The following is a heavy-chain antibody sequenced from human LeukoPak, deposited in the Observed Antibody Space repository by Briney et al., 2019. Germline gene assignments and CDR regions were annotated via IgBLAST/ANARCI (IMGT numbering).Heavy chain of an antibody. V-gene: IGHV3-23*01. CDR1: GFTYSNYA. Sequence: GGSLRLSCEASGFTYSNYAMNWVRQAPGKGLEWVSAITGSGEYTYYADSVKGRFTISRDNSKNSLYLQMNSLRAEDTAVYYCARERVFDIWGQGTMVTVSS. J-gene: IGHJ3*02. CDR2: ITGSGEYT. CDR3: ARERVFDI.